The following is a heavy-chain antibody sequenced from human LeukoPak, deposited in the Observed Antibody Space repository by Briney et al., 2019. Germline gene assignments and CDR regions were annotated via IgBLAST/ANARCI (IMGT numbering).Heavy chain of an antibody. CDR2: MNPNSVNT. V-gene: IGHV1-8*01. D-gene: IGHD3-10*01. CDR1: GYTFTSYD. Sequence: ASVKVSCKASGYTFTSYDINWVRQATGQGLEWMGWMNPNSVNTGYAQKFQGRVTMTRNTSISTAYMELSRLRFEDTAVYYCARVRYDAQVWFGELLSSYYYYGMDVWGQGTTVTVSS. CDR3: ARVRYDAQVWFGELLSSYYYYGMDV. J-gene: IGHJ6*02.